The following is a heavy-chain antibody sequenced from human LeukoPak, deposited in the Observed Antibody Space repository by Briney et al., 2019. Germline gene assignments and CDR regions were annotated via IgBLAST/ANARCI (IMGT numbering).Heavy chain of an antibody. Sequence: GASVKVSCKASGGTFSSYAISWVRQAPGQGLEWMGGIIPIFGTANYAQKFQGRVTITADKSTSTAYMELSSLRSEDTAVYYCARSRPYDAFDIWGQGTMVTVSS. J-gene: IGHJ3*02. CDR3: ARSRPYDAFDI. CDR1: GGTFSSYA. V-gene: IGHV1-69*06. CDR2: IIPIFGTA.